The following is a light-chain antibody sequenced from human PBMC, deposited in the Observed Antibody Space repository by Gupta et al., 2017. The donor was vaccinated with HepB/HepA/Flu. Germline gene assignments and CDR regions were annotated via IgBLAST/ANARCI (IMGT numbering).Light chain of an antibody. CDR3: AAWDDSRSGPV. J-gene: IGLJ2*01. Sequence: QSLLTPPLPASGTPEQRATISCSGSSSNIGSNYVYWYQQRPGPAPKLLIYRNNQRPSGVPDRFSGSKSGTSASLAISGLRSEDEADYYCAAWDDSRSGPVFGGGTKLTVL. CDR1: SSNIGSNY. CDR2: RNN. V-gene: IGLV1-47*01.